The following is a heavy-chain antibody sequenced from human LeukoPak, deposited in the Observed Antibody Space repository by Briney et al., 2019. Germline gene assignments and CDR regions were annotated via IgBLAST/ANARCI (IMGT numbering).Heavy chain of an antibody. CDR1: GFTFSSYA. Sequence: GGSLRLSCAASGFTFSSYAMSWVRQAPGKGLEWVSAISGSGGSTYYADSVKGRFTISRDNSKNTLYLQMNSLRAEDTAVYYCAKDGSGSYSEYYFDYWGQGTLVTVSS. V-gene: IGHV3-23*01. J-gene: IGHJ4*02. CDR3: AKDGSGSYSEYYFDY. CDR2: ISGSGGST. D-gene: IGHD3-10*01.